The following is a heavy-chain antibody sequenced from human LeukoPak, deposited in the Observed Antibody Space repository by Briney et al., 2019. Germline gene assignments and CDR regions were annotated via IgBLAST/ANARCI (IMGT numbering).Heavy chain of an antibody. Sequence: ASVKVSCKASGYTFTSYDINWVRQATGQGLEWMGWMNPNSGNTGYAQEFQGRVTMTRNTSISTAYMELSSLRSEDTAVYYYARGNKWGQRKLERRDYYFDCWGQGTLVTVSS. V-gene: IGHV1-8*01. J-gene: IGHJ4*02. CDR3: ARGNKWGQRKLERRDYYFDC. D-gene: IGHD1-1*01. CDR2: MNPNSGNT. CDR1: GYTFTSYD.